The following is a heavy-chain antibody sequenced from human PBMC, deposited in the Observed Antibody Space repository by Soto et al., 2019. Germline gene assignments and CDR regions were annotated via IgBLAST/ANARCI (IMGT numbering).Heavy chain of an antibody. CDR1: GFSFSSYA. CDR2: ISGSGTKT. J-gene: IGHJ4*02. D-gene: IGHD3-22*01. V-gene: IGHV3-23*01. CDR3: AKDHPVIEVVKVFEY. Sequence: LRLSCAASGFSFSSYAMSWVRQAPGKGLDWVSAISGSGTKTHYADSVKGRFTISRDNSKNTLYLQMNSLRAEDTAVYYCAKDHPVIEVVKVFEYWGRGALVTVSS.